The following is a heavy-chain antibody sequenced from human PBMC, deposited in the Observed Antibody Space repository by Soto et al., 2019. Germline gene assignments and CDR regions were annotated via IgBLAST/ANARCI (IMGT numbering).Heavy chain of an antibody. Sequence: WVSLRLSCVASGFTFSRFDMHWVRQPTGKGLEWVSTIGISGDTYYAVSVKGRFTISRDNAKNSLSLQMNSLRAGDTALYFCARGQEVGSHFFDSWGQGT. D-gene: IGHD3-16*01. V-gene: IGHV3-13*04. CDR1: GFTFSRFD. CDR2: IGISGDT. CDR3: ARGQEVGSHFFDS. J-gene: IGHJ4*02.